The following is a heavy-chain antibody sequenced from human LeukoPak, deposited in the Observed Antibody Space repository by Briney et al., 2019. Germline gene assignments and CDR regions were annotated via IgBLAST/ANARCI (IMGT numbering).Heavy chain of an antibody. D-gene: IGHD2-21*02. V-gene: IGHV3-9*01. CDR1: GFTFDDYA. CDR2: ISWNGGSI. Sequence: GGSLRLSCAASGFTFDDYAMHWVRQAPGKGLEWVSGISWNGGSIVYADSVKGRFTISRDNAKNSLYLQMNSLRAEDTALYYCAKDMGGGRGELLFGYFDYWGQGTLVTVSS. CDR3: AKDMGGGRGELLFGYFDY. J-gene: IGHJ4*02.